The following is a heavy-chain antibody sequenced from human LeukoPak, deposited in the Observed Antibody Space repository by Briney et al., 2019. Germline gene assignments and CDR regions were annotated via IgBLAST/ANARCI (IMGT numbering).Heavy chain of an antibody. CDR1: GGTFSSYA. Sequence: ASVKVSCKASGGTFSSYAISWVRQAPGQGLEWMGGIIPIFGTANYAQKFQGRVTITTDESTSTAYMELSSLRSEDTAVYYCARFKWNPSGAFDIWGQGTMVTVSS. J-gene: IGHJ3*02. V-gene: IGHV1-69*05. CDR2: IIPIFGTA. D-gene: IGHD1-1*01. CDR3: ARFKWNPSGAFDI.